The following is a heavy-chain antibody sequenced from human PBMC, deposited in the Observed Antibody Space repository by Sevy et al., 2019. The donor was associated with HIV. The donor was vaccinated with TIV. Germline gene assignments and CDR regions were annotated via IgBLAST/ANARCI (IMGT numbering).Heavy chain of an antibody. CDR2: IWYDGSNK. CDR1: GFTFSSYG. CDR3: ARDKLPPVMVTMVRGALSYYFDY. V-gene: IGHV3-33*01. Sequence: GGSLRLSCAASGFTFSSYGMHWVRQAPGKGLEWVAVIWYDGSNKYYADSVKGRFTISRDNSKNTLYLQMNSLRAEDSAVYYCARDKLPPVMVTMVRGALSYYFDYWGQGTLVTFSS. D-gene: IGHD3-10*01. J-gene: IGHJ4*02.